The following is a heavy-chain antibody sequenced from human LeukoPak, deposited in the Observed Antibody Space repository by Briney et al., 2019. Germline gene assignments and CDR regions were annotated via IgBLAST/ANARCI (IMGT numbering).Heavy chain of an antibody. CDR2: IYKSGST. D-gene: IGHD4-17*01. V-gene: IGHV4-59*01. Sequence: SETLSLTCTVSGGSISTYHWTWIRQPPGKGLEWIGHIYKSGSTNYNPSLKSRVSISVDTSKNQFSLKLSSVTAADTGVYYCTRAPSDYGDYKYWGQGTLVTVSS. CDR3: TRAPSDYGDYKY. J-gene: IGHJ4*02. CDR1: GGSISTYH.